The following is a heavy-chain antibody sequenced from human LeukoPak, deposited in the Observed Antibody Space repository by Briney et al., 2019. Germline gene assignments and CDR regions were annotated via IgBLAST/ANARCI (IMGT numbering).Heavy chain of an antibody. V-gene: IGHV3-53*01. J-gene: IGHJ6*03. CDR1: GFTVSSNY. Sequence: PGGSLRLSCAASGFTVSSNYMSWVRQAPGKGLEWVSVIYSGGSTYYADSVKGRFTISRDNSKNTLYLQMNSLRAEDTAVYYCARETYLQGTAAGTDYYYYYYMDVWGKGTTVTVSS. CDR3: ARETYLQGTAAGTDYYYYYYMDV. D-gene: IGHD6-13*01. CDR2: IYSGGST.